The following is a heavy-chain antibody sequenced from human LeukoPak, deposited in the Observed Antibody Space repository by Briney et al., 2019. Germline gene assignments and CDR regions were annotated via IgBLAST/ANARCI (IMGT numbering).Heavy chain of an antibody. J-gene: IGHJ4*02. CDR3: AKDQYYYDSSGYSDY. CDR1: GFTFSSYG. V-gene: IGHV3-30*18. D-gene: IGHD3-22*01. CDR2: ISYEGSNK. Sequence: GGSLRLSCAASGFTFSSYGMHWVRQAPGKGLEWVAVISYEGSNKYYADSVKGRFTISRDNSKNTLYLQMNSLRAEDTAVYYCAKDQYYYDSSGYSDYWGQGTLVTVSS.